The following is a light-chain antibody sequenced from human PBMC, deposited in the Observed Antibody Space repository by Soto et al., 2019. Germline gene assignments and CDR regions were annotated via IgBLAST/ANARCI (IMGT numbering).Light chain of an antibody. CDR3: SSYAGSNNVV. J-gene: IGLJ2*01. CDR1: SSDVGGYNY. V-gene: IGLV2-8*01. CDR2: EVT. Sequence: QSALTQSPSASGSPGQSVTISCTGTSSDVGGYNYVSWYQQHPGKAPKLMISEVTKRPSGVPDRFSGSKSGNTASLTVSGLQAEDEADYYCSSYAGSNNVVFGGGTKLTVL.